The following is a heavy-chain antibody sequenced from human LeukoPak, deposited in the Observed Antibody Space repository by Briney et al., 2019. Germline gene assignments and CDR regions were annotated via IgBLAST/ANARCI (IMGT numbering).Heavy chain of an antibody. Sequence: SETLSLTCAVYGGSFSGYYWSWIRQPPGKGLEWIGEINHSGSTNYNPSLKSRVTISVDTSKNQFSLKLSSVTAADTAVYYCATANYDFWSGYYYYYYYYMDVWGKGTTVTVSS. CDR2: INHSGST. J-gene: IGHJ6*03. V-gene: IGHV4-34*01. CDR1: GGSFSGYY. CDR3: ATANYDFWSGYYYYYYYYMDV. D-gene: IGHD3-3*01.